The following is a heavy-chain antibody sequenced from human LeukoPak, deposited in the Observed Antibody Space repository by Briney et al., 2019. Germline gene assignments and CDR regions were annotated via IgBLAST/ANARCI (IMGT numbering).Heavy chain of an antibody. CDR2: IYTSGST. CDR1: GGSISSGSYY. CDR3: ARVDIAAAGTWFDP. Sequence: PSQTLSLTCTVSGGSISSGSYYWSWIRQPAGKGLEWIGRIYTSGSTNYNPSLKSRVTISVDTSKNQFSLKLSSMTAADTAVYYCARVDIAAAGTWFDPWGQGTLVTVSS. D-gene: IGHD6-13*01. V-gene: IGHV4-61*02. J-gene: IGHJ5*02.